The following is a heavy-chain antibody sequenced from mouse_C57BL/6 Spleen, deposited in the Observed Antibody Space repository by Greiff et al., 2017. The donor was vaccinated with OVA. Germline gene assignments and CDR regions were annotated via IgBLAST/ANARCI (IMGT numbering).Heavy chain of an antibody. Sequence: QVQLQQSGAELVRPGTSVKVSCKASGYAFTNYLIEWVKQRPGQGLEWIGVINPGSGGTNYNEKFKGKATLTADKSSSTAYMQLSSLTSEDSAVYFCARGYYDYDVGYAMDYWGQGTSVTVSS. V-gene: IGHV1-54*01. CDR2: INPGSGGT. D-gene: IGHD2-4*01. CDR1: GYAFTNYL. J-gene: IGHJ4*01. CDR3: ARGYYDYDVGYAMDY.